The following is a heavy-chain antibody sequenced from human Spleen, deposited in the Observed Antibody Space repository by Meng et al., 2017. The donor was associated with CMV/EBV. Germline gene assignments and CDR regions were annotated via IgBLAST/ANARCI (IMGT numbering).Heavy chain of an antibody. CDR2: IKQDGSEK. J-gene: IGHJ6*02. V-gene: IGHV3-7*03. CDR3: AKGINLLSGAYFFYAMDA. Sequence: GESLKISCVASGFTFSNYWMSWVRQAPGKGLEWVANIKQDGSEKYYVDSVKGRFTISRDNAKNSLYLQMTSLRTEDTALYYCAKGINLLSGAYFFYAMDAWGQGNAGHRLL. CDR1: GFTFSNYW. D-gene: IGHD3-3*01.